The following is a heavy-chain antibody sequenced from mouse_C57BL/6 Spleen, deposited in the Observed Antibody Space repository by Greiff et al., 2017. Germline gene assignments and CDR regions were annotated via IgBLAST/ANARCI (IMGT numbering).Heavy chain of an antibody. CDR3: ARCLYGSSYFDY. CDR2: INPSSGYT. CDR1: GYTFTSYT. D-gene: IGHD1-1*01. Sequence: VQLQQSGAELARPGASVKMSCKASGYTFTSYTMHWVKQRPGQGLEWIGYINPSSGYTKYNQKFKDKATLTADKSSSTAYMQLSSLTSEDSAVYYCARCLYGSSYFDYWGQGTTLTVSS. V-gene: IGHV1-4*01. J-gene: IGHJ2*01.